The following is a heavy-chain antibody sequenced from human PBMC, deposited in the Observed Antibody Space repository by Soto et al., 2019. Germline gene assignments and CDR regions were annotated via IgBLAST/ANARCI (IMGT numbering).Heavy chain of an antibody. CDR1: GYSFTSYW. J-gene: IGHJ3*02. D-gene: IGHD3-9*01. Sequence: GESLKISCKGSGYSFTSYWISWVRQMPGKGLEWMGRIDPSDSYTNYSPSFQGHVTISADKSISTAYLQWSSLKASDTAMYYCARSLSVGWAYYDILTGYYIRDAFDIWGPGTMVTVSS. V-gene: IGHV5-10-1*01. CDR3: ARSLSVGWAYYDILTGYYIRDAFDI. CDR2: IDPSDSYT.